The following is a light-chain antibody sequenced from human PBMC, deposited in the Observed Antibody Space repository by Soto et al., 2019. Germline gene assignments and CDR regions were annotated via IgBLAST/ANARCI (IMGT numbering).Light chain of an antibody. Sequence: IQLTQSPSSLSASVGDRVAITCRTSQRINNYLNWYQQKPGKAPKVLIYDATRLQSGVPSRFSGGGSGTDFTLTISSLQPEDFATYYCQQTYSLPLTFGQGTEVEIK. J-gene: IGKJ1*01. CDR3: QQTYSLPLT. V-gene: IGKV1-39*01. CDR1: QRINNY. CDR2: DAT.